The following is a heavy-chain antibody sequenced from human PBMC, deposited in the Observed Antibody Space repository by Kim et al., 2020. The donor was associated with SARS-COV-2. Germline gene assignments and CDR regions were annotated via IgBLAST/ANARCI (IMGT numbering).Heavy chain of an antibody. V-gene: IGHV3-30*01. D-gene: IGHD5-18*01. J-gene: IGHJ4*02. Sequence: SVKGRFTISRDNSKNTLYLQMNSLRAEDTAVYYCASPRTSYTAMVSGFDYWGQGTLVTVSS. CDR3: ASPRTSYTAMVSGFDY.